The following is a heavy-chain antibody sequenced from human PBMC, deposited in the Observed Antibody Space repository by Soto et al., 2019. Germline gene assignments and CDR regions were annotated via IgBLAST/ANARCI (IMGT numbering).Heavy chain of an antibody. Sequence: SETLSLTCTVSGGSISSYYWSWIRQPPGKGLEWIGYINYSGSTNYNPSLKSRVTISVDTSKNQFSLKLSSVTAADTAVYYCARLAVAGTGDYYYYGMDVWGQGTTVTVSS. CDR3: ARLAVAGTGDYYYYGMDV. J-gene: IGHJ6*02. CDR1: GGSISSYY. CDR2: INYSGST. D-gene: IGHD6-19*01. V-gene: IGHV4-59*01.